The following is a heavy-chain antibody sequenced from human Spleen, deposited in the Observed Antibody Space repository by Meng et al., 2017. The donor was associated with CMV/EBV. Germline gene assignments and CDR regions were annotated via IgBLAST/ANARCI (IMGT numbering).Heavy chain of an antibody. V-gene: IGHV3-30*19. J-gene: IGHJ5*02. CDR2: ISYDGSNK. D-gene: IGHD2-2*01. CDR1: YD. CDR3: ARDSYYCSSTSCYSVGDYNWFDP. Sequence: YDMHWVRQAPGKGLEWVAVISYDGSNKYYADSVKGRFTISRDNSKNTLYLQMNSLRAEDTAVYYCARDSYYCSSTSCYSVGDYNWFDPWGQGTLVTVSS.